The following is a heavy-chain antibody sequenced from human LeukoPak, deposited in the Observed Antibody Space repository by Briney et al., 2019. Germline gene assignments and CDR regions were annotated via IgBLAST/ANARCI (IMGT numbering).Heavy chain of an antibody. CDR3: ARDCGTNGINDRGYFDY. D-gene: IGHD1-1*01. CDR1: GFTFSSYG. CDR2: IWYDGSNK. V-gene: IGHV3-33*01. Sequence: GGSLRLSCAASGFTFSSYGMHWVRQAPGKGLEWVAIIWYDGSNKYYVDSVRGRFTISRDNSRNTLYLQMNSLRAEDTAVYYCARDCGTNGINDRGYFDYWGQGTLVTVSS. J-gene: IGHJ4*02.